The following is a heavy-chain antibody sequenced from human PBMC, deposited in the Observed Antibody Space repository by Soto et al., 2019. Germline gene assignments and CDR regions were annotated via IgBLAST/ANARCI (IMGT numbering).Heavy chain of an antibody. V-gene: IGHV1-69*01. CDR3: ARAETAATTIVIDV. J-gene: IGHJ6*02. CDR2: IIPIFDTT. Sequence: QVQLVQSGAEVKKPGYSVKVSCKASGGTFSTYGINWVRQAPGQGLEWMGGIIPIFDTTNYAQKFQGKLTITGDESTRTVCMELSSLRSEDTAVYYCARAETAATTIVIDVWGQGTTVTVSS. CDR1: GGTFSTYG. D-gene: IGHD6-13*01.